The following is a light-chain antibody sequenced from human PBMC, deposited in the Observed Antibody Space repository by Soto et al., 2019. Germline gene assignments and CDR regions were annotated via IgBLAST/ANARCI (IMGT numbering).Light chain of an antibody. J-gene: IGKJ1*01. CDR1: QSVSSN. V-gene: IGKV3-15*01. CDR2: GAS. CDR3: QQYNDWPPWT. Sequence: EIVMTQSPATLSVSPGERATLSCRASQSVSSNLAWYQQKPGQAPRLLIYGASTRATGIPARFSGGGSGTEFTLIISSLQSEDFAVYYCQQYNDWPPWTFGQGTKVDIK.